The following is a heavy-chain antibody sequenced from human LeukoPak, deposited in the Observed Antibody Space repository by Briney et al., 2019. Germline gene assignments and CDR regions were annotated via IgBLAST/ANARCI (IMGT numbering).Heavy chain of an antibody. D-gene: IGHD1-14*01. CDR1: GFTFSNYA. Sequence: PGGSLRLSCSASGFTFSNYAMHWVRQAPGKGLEYVSSIAPNGGSTYYADSVRGRFTISRDNSKNTIYFQMSSLKPEDTALYYCVRSSSNTGPNCFDPWGQGTLVTVSS. V-gene: IGHV3-64D*06. J-gene: IGHJ5*02. CDR3: VRSSSNTGPNCFDP. CDR2: IAPNGGST.